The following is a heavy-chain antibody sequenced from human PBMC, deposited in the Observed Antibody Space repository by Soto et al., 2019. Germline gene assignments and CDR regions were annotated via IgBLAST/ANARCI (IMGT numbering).Heavy chain of an antibody. CDR2: IYYSGST. Sequence: PSETLSLTCTVSGGSISSGDYYWSWIRQPPGKGLEWIGYIYYSGSTYYNPSLKSRVTISVDTSKNQFSLKLSSVTAADTAVYYCARVLLGGIAAAGLDSWGQGTLVTVSS. CDR3: ARVLLGGIAAAGLDS. D-gene: IGHD6-13*01. CDR1: GGSISSGDYY. J-gene: IGHJ4*02. V-gene: IGHV4-30-4*01.